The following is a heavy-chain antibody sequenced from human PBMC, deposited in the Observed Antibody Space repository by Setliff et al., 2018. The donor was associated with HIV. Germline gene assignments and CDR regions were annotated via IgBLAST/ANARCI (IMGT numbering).Heavy chain of an antibody. J-gene: IGHJ6*02. V-gene: IGHV5-51*01. D-gene: IGHD3-22*01. Sequence: GESLKISCKGHGYSFTHLRIGWVRQMPGKGLEWMGIIYTGDPDTRYSPSFQDQDTISADKSINTAYLQWSSLKASDTPSYSCARDGRAVTSLMIVVSLKNGMDVWGQGTTVTVSS. CDR3: ARDGRAVTSLMIVVSLKNGMDV. CDR1: GYSFTHLR. CDR2: IYTGDPDT.